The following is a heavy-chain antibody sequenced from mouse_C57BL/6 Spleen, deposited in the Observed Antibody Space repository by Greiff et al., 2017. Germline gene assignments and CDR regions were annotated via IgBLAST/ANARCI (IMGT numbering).Heavy chain of an antibody. CDR3: ARAYYGDSSWFAD. J-gene: IGHJ3*01. CDR2: IYPGSGST. V-gene: IGHV1-55*01. D-gene: IGHD2-13*01. Sequence: QVQLQQPGAELVKPGASVKMSCKASGYTFTSYWITWVKQRPGQGLEWMGDIYPGSGSTNYNEKFKSKATLTVDTSSSTAYMQLSSLTSEDSAVYYCARAYYGDSSWFADWGRGTLVTVSA. CDR1: GYTFTSYW.